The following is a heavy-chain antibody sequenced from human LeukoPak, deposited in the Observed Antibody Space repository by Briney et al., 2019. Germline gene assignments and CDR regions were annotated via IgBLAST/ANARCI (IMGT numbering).Heavy chain of an antibody. Sequence: GGSLRLSCAASGFTFSNYAIHWVRQAPGKGLECVAVISYDGGNEYYTDSVKGRFTISRDNSKNTLYLQMNSLRADDTAVYYCARDRYSSGWYGHFDYCAQGTLVTVSS. D-gene: IGHD6-19*01. CDR2: ISYDGGNE. CDR3: ARDRYSSGWYGHFDY. CDR1: GFTFSNYA. J-gene: IGHJ4*02. V-gene: IGHV3-30-3*01.